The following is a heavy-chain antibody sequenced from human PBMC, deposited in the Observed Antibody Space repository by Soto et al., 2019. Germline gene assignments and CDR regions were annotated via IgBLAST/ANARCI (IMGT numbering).Heavy chain of an antibody. J-gene: IGHJ4*02. V-gene: IGHV1-8*01. CDR3: ARGVSAGVDY. D-gene: IGHD1-26*01. Sequence: QVQLVQSGAEVKKPGASVKVSCKASGSTFTSLDINWLRQAPGQGLEWLGWMSPNNGDTGYAQKFQGTVTMTRNISISTAYMDLSSLTSDDTAVYYCARGVSAGVDYWGQGTLVTVSS. CDR2: MSPNNGDT. CDR1: GSTFTSLD.